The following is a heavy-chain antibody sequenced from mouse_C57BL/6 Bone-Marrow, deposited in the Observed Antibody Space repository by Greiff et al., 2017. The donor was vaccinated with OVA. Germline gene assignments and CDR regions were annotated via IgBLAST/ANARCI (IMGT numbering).Heavy chain of an antibody. J-gene: IGHJ4*01. Sequence: EVQLVESGGGLVQPKGSLKLSCAASGFTFNTYAMHWVRQAPGKGLEWVARIRSKSSNYATYYADSVKDRFTISRDDSQSMLYLQMNNLKTEDTAMYYCVRNGLLTRDYAMDYWGQGTSVTVSS. CDR2: IRSKSSNYAT. V-gene: IGHV10-3*01. CDR1: GFTFNTYA. D-gene: IGHD2-10*01. CDR3: VRNGLLTRDYAMDY.